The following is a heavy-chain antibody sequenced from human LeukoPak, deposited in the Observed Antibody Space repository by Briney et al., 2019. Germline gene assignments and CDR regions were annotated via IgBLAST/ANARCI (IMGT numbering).Heavy chain of an antibody. CDR2: VDHTGST. D-gene: IGHD4-11*01. J-gene: IGHJ6*03. CDR3: ARGRVSSSTWYSTYYYFFYMDF. Sequence: SETLSLTCTVSDDSITMYYWTWIRQPPGKGLEWIGYVDHTGSTEFNPSLNGRVTISRDTSNNFFSLRLRSVTAADTAVYFCARGRVSSSTWYSTYYYFFYMDFWGKGTTVTVSS. CDR1: DDSITMYY. V-gene: IGHV4-59*01.